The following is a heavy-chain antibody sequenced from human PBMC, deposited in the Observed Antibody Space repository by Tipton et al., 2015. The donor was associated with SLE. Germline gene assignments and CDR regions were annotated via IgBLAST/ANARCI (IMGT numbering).Heavy chain of an antibody. V-gene: IGHV3-48*03. CDR2: ISSSGSTI. Sequence: SLRLSCAASGFTFSTYEMSWVRQAPGKGLEWVSYISSSGSTIYYADSVKGRFTISRDNAKNSLYLQMNSLRAEDTAVYYCVREGGIGAFDIWGQGTMVTVSS. CDR1: GFTFSTYE. J-gene: IGHJ3*02. D-gene: IGHD3-16*01. CDR3: VREGGIGAFDI.